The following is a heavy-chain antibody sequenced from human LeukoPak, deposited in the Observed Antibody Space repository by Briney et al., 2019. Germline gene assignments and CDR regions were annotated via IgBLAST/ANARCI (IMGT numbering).Heavy chain of an antibody. J-gene: IGHJ4*02. CDR1: GGTFSSYA. Sequence: SVKVSCKASGGTFSSYAISWVRQAPGQGLEWMGRIIRGLGISNYAQKFQGRVTITADKSTSTTYMELSSLRSEDTAVYYCASARQRHCTNGVCPSLTDSWGQGTLVTVSS. CDR3: ASARQRHCTNGVCPSLTDS. D-gene: IGHD2-8*01. CDR2: IIRGLGIS. V-gene: IGHV1-69*04.